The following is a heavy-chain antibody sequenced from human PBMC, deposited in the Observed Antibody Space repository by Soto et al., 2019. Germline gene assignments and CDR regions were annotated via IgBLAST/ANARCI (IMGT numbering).Heavy chain of an antibody. CDR3: AKSPFIVVVPAAIPY. D-gene: IGHD2-2*01. CDR1: GFTFSSYA. J-gene: IGHJ4*02. V-gene: IGHV3-23*01. CDR2: ISGSGGST. Sequence: PVGSLRLSCAASGFTFSSYAMSWVRQAPGKGLEWVSAISGSGGSTYYADSVKGRFTISRDDSKNTLYLQMNSLRAEDTAVYYCAKSPFIVVVPAAIPYWGQGTLVTVSS.